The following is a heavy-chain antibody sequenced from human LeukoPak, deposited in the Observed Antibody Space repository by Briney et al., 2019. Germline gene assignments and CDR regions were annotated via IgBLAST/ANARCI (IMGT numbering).Heavy chain of an antibody. D-gene: IGHD3-10*01. CDR1: GFTFSDYY. CDR2: MSGSGGST. CDR3: AKGRDYGSGSYYVDV. V-gene: IGHV3-23*01. J-gene: IGHJ6*02. Sequence: GGSLRLSCAASGFTFSDYYMSWIRQAPGKGLEWVSIMSGSGGSTDYADSVKGRFTISRDNSRNTLYLQMNSLRADDTAVYYCAKGRDYGSGSYYVDVWGQGTTVTVSS.